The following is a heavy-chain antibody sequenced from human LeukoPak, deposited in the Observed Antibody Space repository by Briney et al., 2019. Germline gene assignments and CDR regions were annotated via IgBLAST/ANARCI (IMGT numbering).Heavy chain of an antibody. CDR3: ARALLTDVLRFLEWLPSNWFDP. CDR2: INPNSGGT. J-gene: IGHJ5*02. CDR1: GYTFTGYY. D-gene: IGHD3-3*01. Sequence: ASVKVSCKASGYTFTGYYMRWVRQAPGQGLEWMGWINPNSGGTNYAQKFQGRVTMTRDTSISTAYMELSRLRSDDTAVYYCARALLTDVLRFLEWLPSNWFDPWGQGTLVTVSS. V-gene: IGHV1-2*02.